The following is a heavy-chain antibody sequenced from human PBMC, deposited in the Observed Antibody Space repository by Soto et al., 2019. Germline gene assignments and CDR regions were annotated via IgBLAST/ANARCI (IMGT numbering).Heavy chain of an antibody. V-gene: IGHV3-48*02. CDR1: GFTNYS. J-gene: IGHJ4*02. CDR2: ISSSSSTI. D-gene: IGHD1-26*01. Sequence: VQLVASGGGVVQPGGSLRLSCAASGFTNYSMNWVRQASGKGLEWVSYISSSSSTIYYADSVKGRFTISRDNAKNSLYLQMNSLRDEDTAVYYCAGLSWELRHWGQGTLVTVSS. CDR3: AGLSWELRH.